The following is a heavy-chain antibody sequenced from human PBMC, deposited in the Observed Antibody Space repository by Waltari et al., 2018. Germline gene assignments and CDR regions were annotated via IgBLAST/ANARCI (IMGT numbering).Heavy chain of an antibody. CDR3: TRGGDDSSWYWRN. CDR2: INQDGSEK. D-gene: IGHD6-13*01. J-gene: IGHJ4*02. CDR1: GFTLSANW. Sequence: EVQLVESGGGLVQPGGSLRLSCAASGFTLSANWMTWVRQAPGKGLEWVANINQDGSEKYSVESVKGRFTISRDNAKNSLYLQLNSLRADDTAVYYCTRGGDDSSWYWRNWGQGTLVTVSS. V-gene: IGHV3-7*01.